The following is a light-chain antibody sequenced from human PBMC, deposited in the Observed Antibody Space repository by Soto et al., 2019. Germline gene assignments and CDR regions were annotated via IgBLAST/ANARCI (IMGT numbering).Light chain of an antibody. CDR2: RAS. Sequence: DIQMTQSPSTLSASVGDRVTITCRASQSISTWLAWYQQKPGTAPKLLIYRASTLQSGVPSRFSGSGSGTEFTLTISSLQPDDFATYYCQQYNTYSRFGQGTKVEVK. CDR3: QQYNTYSR. J-gene: IGKJ1*01. CDR1: QSISTW. V-gene: IGKV1-5*03.